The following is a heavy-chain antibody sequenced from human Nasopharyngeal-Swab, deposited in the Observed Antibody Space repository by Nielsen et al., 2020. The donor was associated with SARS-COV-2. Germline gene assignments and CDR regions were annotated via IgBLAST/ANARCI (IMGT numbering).Heavy chain of an antibody. V-gene: IGHV3-33*01. Sequence: GESLKISCTASGFNFSDYGMHWVRQAPGKGLEWVAVIWYDGSNKYYADSVKGRFTISRDNSKNTLYLQMNSLRAEDTAVYYCARDLAYPFGEPDYWGQGTLVTVSS. J-gene: IGHJ4*02. CDR2: IWYDGSNK. D-gene: IGHD3-10*01. CDR1: GFNFSDYG. CDR3: ARDLAYPFGEPDY.